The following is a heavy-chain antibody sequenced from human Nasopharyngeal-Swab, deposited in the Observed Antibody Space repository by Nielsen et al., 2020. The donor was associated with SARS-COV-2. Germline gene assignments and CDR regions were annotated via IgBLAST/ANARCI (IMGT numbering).Heavy chain of an antibody. J-gene: IGHJ4*02. CDR3: ATGSGIVGATGGLDY. D-gene: IGHD1-26*01. CDR2: FDPEDGET. Sequence: WVGQAPGQGLEWMGGFDPEDGETIYAQKFQGRVTMTEDTSTDTAYMELSSLRSEGTAVYYCATGSGIVGATGGLDYWGQGTLVTVSS. V-gene: IGHV1-24*01.